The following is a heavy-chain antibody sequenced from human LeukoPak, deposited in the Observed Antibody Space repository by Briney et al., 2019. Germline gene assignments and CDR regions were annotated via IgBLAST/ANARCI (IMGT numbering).Heavy chain of an antibody. CDR2: ISAYNGNT. Sequence: GASVKVSCKASGGTFSSYAISWVRQAPGQGLEWMGWISAYNGNTNYAQKLQGRVTMTTDTSTSTAYMELRSLRSDDTAVYYCARGGDIYDSSGSDAFDIWGQGTMVTVSS. D-gene: IGHD3-22*01. CDR3: ARGGDIYDSSGSDAFDI. J-gene: IGHJ3*02. CDR1: GGTFSSYA. V-gene: IGHV1-18*01.